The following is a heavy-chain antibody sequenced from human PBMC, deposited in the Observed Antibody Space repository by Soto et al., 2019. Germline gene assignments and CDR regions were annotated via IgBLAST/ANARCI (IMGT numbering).Heavy chain of an antibody. Sequence: QVQLVESGGGVVQPGGSLTLSCVVSGFTFSDYGMHWVRQAPGKGLEWVAFLWDDGSKKNYRDSVKGRFTISRDNSMHTVYLHMTGLRAEDTAVYYCVRRSGNDYVCGWIHHFDYWGQGTLATVSS. J-gene: IGHJ4*02. D-gene: IGHD3-16*01. V-gene: IGHV3-33*01. CDR2: LWDDGSKK. CDR3: VRRSGNDYVCGWIHHFDY. CDR1: GFTFSDYG.